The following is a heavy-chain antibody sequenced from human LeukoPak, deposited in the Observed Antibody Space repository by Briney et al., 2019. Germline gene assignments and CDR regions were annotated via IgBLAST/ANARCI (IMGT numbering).Heavy chain of an antibody. V-gene: IGHV3-23*01. CDR2: ISGSGGST. D-gene: IGHD3-22*01. CDR1: GFTFSSYA. J-gene: IGHJ4*02. CDR3: AKRGRGTMIVVVRHFDY. Sequence: PGGSLRLSCAASGFTFSSYAMSWVRQAPGKGLEWVSAISGSGGSTYYADSVKGRFTISRDNSKNTLYLQMNSLRAEDTAVYYCAKRGRGTMIVVVRHFDYWGQGTLVTVSS.